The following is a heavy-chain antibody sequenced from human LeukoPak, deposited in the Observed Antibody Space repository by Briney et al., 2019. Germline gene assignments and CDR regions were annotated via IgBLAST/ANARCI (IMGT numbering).Heavy chain of an antibody. CDR3: AGGAPTGYYYYYGMDV. D-gene: IGHD3-9*01. Sequence: GASVKVSCKASGYTFTSYAMHWVRQAPGQRLEWMGWINAGNGNTKYSQKFQGRVTITRDTSASTAYTELSSLRSEDTAVYYCAGGAPTGYYYYYGMDVWGKGTTVTVSS. J-gene: IGHJ6*04. CDR2: INAGNGNT. V-gene: IGHV1-3*01. CDR1: GYTFTSYA.